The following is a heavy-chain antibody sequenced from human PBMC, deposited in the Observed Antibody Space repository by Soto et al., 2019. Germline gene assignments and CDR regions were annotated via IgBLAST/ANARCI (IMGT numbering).Heavy chain of an antibody. CDR1: GGSFSCYY. CDR3: ARAWATEFDY. J-gene: IGHJ4*02. D-gene: IGHD7-27*01. Sequence: SETLSLTCAVYGGSFSCYYWSWIRQPPGKGLEWIGEINHSGSTNYNPSLKSRVTISVDTSKNQFSLQLNSVTPEDTAVYYCARAWATEFDYWGQGTLVTVSS. V-gene: IGHV4-34*01. CDR2: INHSGST.